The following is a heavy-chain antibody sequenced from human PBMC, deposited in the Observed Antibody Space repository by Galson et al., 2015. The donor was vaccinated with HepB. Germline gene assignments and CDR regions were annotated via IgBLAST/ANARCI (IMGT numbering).Heavy chain of an antibody. V-gene: IGHV3-49*04. CDR2: IRSKAYGGTT. CDR3: TRDHISNYYDSSGYYY. CDR1: GFTFGDYA. J-gene: IGHJ4*02. D-gene: IGHD3-22*01. Sequence: SLRLSCAASGFTFGDYAMSWVRQAPGKGLEWVGFIRSKAYGGTTEYAASVKGRFTISRDDSKSIAYLQMNSLKTEDTAVYYCTRDHISNYYDSSGYYYWGQGTLGTVSS.